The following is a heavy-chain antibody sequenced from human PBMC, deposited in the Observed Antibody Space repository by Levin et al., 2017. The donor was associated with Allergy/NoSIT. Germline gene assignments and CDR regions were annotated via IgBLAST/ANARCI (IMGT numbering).Heavy chain of an antibody. V-gene: IGHV3-7*01. J-gene: IGHJ4*02. CDR3: ARDPPHYNFWSGSHDY. CDR2: IKQDGSEK. Sequence: GASVKVSCAASGFTFTSYWMSWVRQAPGKGLEWVANIKQDGSEKYYVDSVKGRFTISRDNAKNSLYLQMNNLRAEDTAVYYCARDPPHYNFWSGSHDYWGQGTLVTVSS. D-gene: IGHD3-3*01. CDR1: GFTFTSYW.